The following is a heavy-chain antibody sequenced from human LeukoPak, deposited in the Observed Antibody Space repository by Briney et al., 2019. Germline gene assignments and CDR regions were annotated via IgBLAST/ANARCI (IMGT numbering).Heavy chain of an antibody. CDR3: ARAALGAIPFDY. Sequence: PGGSLRLSCAASGFTFSSYSMNWVRQAPGKGLEWVSSISSSSSYIYYADSVKGRFTISRDNAKNSLYLQMNSLRAEDTAVYYCARAALGAIPFDYWGQGTLVTVSS. V-gene: IGHV3-21*01. CDR2: ISSSSSYI. CDR1: GFTFSSYS. J-gene: IGHJ4*02. D-gene: IGHD1-26*01.